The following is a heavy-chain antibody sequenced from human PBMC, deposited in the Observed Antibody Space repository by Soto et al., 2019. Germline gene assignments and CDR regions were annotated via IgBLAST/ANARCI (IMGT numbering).Heavy chain of an antibody. Sequence: GGSLRLSCAASGFTFSSYAMSWVRQAPGKGLEWVSAISGSGGSTYYADSVKGRFTISRDNSKNTLYLQMNSLRAEDTAVYYCAKDWADTAMVTYYYYYGMDVWGQGTTVTVSS. J-gene: IGHJ6*02. V-gene: IGHV3-23*01. CDR2: ISGSGGST. D-gene: IGHD5-18*01. CDR1: GFTFSSYA. CDR3: AKDWADTAMVTYYYYYGMDV.